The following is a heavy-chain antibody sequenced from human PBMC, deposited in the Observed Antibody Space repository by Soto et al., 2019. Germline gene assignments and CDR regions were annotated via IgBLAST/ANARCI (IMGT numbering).Heavy chain of an antibody. V-gene: IGHV4-34*01. D-gene: IGHD3-16*02. CDR1: GGSFSGYY. Sequence: SETLSLTCAVYGGSFSGYYWSWIRQPPGKGLEWIGEINHSGSTNYNPSLKSRVTISVDTSKNQFSLKLSSVTAADTAVYYCARGRFTFGGVIVRPFDYWGQGTLVTVS. J-gene: IGHJ4*02. CDR2: INHSGST. CDR3: ARGRFTFGGVIVRPFDY.